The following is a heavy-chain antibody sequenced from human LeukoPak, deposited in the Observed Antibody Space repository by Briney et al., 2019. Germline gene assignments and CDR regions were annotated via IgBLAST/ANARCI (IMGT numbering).Heavy chain of an antibody. J-gene: IGHJ4*02. CDR1: GGSISSYY. Sequence: SETLSLTCTVSGGSISSYYWSWIRQPPGKGLEWIGYIYYSGSTNYNPSLKSRVTISVDTSKNQFSLKLSSVTAADTAVYYCARGPWFGELSIDYWGRGTLVTVSS. D-gene: IGHD3-10*01. V-gene: IGHV4-59*01. CDR3: ARGPWFGELSIDY. CDR2: IYYSGST.